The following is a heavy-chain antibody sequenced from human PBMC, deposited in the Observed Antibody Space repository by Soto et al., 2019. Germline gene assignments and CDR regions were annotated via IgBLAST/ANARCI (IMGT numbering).Heavy chain of an antibody. CDR3: AREYSSSWYGYYYMYV. CDR1: GYTFTSYA. V-gene: IGHV1-3*01. Sequence: GASVKVSCKASGYTFTSYAMHWVRQAPGQRLEWMGWINAGNGNTKYSQKFQGRVTITRDTSASTAYMELSSLRSEDTAVYYCAREYSSSWYGYYYMYVCGKGTTVTVSS. D-gene: IGHD6-13*01. J-gene: IGHJ6*03. CDR2: INAGNGNT.